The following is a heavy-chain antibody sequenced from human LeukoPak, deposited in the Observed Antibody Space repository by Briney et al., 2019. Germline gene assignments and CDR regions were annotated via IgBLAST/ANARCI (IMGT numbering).Heavy chain of an antibody. V-gene: IGHV4-38-2*02. D-gene: IGHD4/OR15-4a*01. CDR2: IFHSGST. J-gene: IGHJ6*03. Sequence: PSETLSLTCTVSGYSISSGYSWGWIRQPPGKGLEWIGSIFHSGSTYYNPSLKSRATISVNTSKTQFSLKLSSVTAPATAVYYCAGTPYGGYYYYMDVWGKGTTVTVSS. CDR3: AGTPYGGYYYYMDV. CDR1: GYSISSGYS.